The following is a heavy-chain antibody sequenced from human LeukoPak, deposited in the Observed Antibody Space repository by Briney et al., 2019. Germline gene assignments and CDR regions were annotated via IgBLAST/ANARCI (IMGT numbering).Heavy chain of an antibody. Sequence: SETLSLTCTVSGGSISSYYWSWIRQPPGKGLEWIGYIYYSGSTYYNPSLKSRVTISVDTSKNQFSLKLSSVTAADTAVYYCAPGWHGSYLIDYWGQGTLVPGSS. D-gene: IGHD2-15*01. CDR3: APGWHGSYLIDY. V-gene: IGHV4-59*06. J-gene: IGHJ4*02. CDR1: GGSISSYY. CDR2: IYYSGST.